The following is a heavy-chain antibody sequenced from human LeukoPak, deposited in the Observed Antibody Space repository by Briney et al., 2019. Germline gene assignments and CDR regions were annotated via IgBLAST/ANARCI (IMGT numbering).Heavy chain of an antibody. CDR3: ARVDFSDSGSYYGWFDP. Sequence: ASVKVSCKASGYTFTGYYMHWVRQAPGQGLEWMGWINPNSGGTNYAQKFQGRVTMTRDTSISTAYMELSRLTSDDTAVYFCARVDFSDSGSYYGWFDPWGQGTLVTVSS. D-gene: IGHD3-10*01. J-gene: IGHJ5*02. V-gene: IGHV1-2*02. CDR1: GYTFTGYY. CDR2: INPNSGGT.